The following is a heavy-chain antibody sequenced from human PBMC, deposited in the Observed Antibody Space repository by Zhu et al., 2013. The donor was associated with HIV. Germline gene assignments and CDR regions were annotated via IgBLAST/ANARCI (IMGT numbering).Heavy chain of an antibody. D-gene: IGHD1-1*01. CDR3: ARDCLWVWNDVGGRHEPFDY. Sequence: QVQLVQSGAEVKKPGASVKVSCKASGYTFTSYGISWVRQAPGQGLEWMGWISAYNGNTNYAQKLQGRVTMTTDTSTSTAYMELRSLRSDDTAVYYCARDCLWVWNDVGGRHEPFDYWGQGTLVTVSS. V-gene: IGHV1-18*01. CDR1: GYTFTSYG. J-gene: IGHJ4*02. CDR2: ISAYNGNT.